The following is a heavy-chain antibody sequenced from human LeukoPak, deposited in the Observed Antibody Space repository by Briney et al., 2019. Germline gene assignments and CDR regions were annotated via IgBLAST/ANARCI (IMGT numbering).Heavy chain of an antibody. CDR3: ESPASQDYYDSSGCYPGYYDY. Sequence: PSETLSLTCTLSGGSIRSSYLWGWLRQPPGKGLEWIGNVYDSGSTYYNPSLKSRVTISVDTSENQFSLKLSSVTAADTAVYYCESPASQDYYDSSGCYPGYYDYWGQGTLVTVSS. CDR2: VYDSGST. V-gene: IGHV4-39*01. J-gene: IGHJ4*02. CDR1: GGSIRSSYL. D-gene: IGHD3-22*01.